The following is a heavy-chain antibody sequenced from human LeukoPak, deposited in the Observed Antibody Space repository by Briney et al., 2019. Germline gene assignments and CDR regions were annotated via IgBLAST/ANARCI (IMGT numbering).Heavy chain of an antibody. CDR2: MNPNSGNT. V-gene: IGHV1-8*01. J-gene: IGHJ5*02. CDR1: GYTFTSYD. CDR3: ARAHYSDRSEVNWFDP. Sequence: GASVKVSCKASGYTFTSYDINWVRQAPGQGLEWMGWMNPNSGNTGYAQKFQGRVTMTRNTSISTAYMEVSSLRSDDTAVYYCARAHYSDRSEVNWFDPWGQGTLVIVSS. D-gene: IGHD3-22*01.